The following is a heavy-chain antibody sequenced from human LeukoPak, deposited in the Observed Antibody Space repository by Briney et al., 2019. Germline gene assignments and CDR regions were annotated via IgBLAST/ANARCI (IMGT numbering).Heavy chain of an antibody. V-gene: IGHV1-24*01. CDR2: FDPEDGET. CDR1: GYTLTELS. Sequence: GASVKDSCKVSGYTLTELSMHWVRQAPGKGLEWMGGFDPEDGETIYAQKFQGRVTMTEDTSTDTAYMELSSLRSEDTAVYYCATAPYLRKTSFDYWGQGTLVTVSS. J-gene: IGHJ4*02. CDR3: ATAPYLRKTSFDY. D-gene: IGHD1-1*01.